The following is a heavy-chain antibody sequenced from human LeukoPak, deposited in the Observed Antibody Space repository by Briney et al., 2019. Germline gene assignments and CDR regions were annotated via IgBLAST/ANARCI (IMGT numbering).Heavy chain of an antibody. CDR2: ISGSSSTT. J-gene: IGHJ4*02. V-gene: IGHV3-48*01. Sequence: GGSLRLSCAASGFTFKTYSMNWVRQAPGKGLEWVAYISGSSSTTYYADSVKGRFTISRDNSKNTLYLQMNSLRAEDTAVYYCARSYYDFWSGYLDYWGQGTLVTVSS. D-gene: IGHD3-3*01. CDR3: ARSYYDFWSGYLDY. CDR1: GFTFKTYS.